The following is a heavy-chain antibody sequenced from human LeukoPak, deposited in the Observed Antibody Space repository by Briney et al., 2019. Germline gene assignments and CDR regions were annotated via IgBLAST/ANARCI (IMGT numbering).Heavy chain of an antibody. J-gene: IGHJ5*02. V-gene: IGHV1-69*13. CDR3: ARAPYYDFWSGYYP. Sequence: GASVKVSCKASGGTFSSYAISWVRQAPGQGLEWMGGIIPIFGTANYAQKFQGRVTITADESTSTAYMELSSLRSEDTAVYYCARAPYYDFWSGYYPWGQGTLVTVSS. CDR2: IIPIFGTA. CDR1: GGTFSSYA. D-gene: IGHD3-3*01.